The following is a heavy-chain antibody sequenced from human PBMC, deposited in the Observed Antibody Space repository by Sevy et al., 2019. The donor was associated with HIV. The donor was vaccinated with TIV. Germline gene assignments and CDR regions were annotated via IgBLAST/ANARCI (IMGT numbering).Heavy chain of an antibody. V-gene: IGHV3-30-3*01. D-gene: IGHD6-13*01. J-gene: IGHJ5*02. CDR3: AREVLIAAAGTRGVFDP. CDR2: ILYDGSNK. CDR1: GFTFSRHA. Sequence: GGSLRLSCVGSGFTFSRHAMHWVRQAPGKGLEWVAVILYDGSNKYYADSVKGRFTISRDNSKNTLYLQMNSLRAEDTAVYYCAREVLIAAAGTRGVFDPWGQGTLVTVSS.